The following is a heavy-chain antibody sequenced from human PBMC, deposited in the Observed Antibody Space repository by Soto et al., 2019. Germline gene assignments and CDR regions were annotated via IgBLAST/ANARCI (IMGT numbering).Heavy chain of an antibody. CDR2: INQSGIT. Sequence: SETLSLTCAVYGGSFSNYYWSWIRQPPGKGLEWIGEINQSGITNYNPSLKSRVTISEDASKNQFSLKLSSVTAAATAVYYCARGNGIASRPADYWGQGTLVTVSS. CDR3: ARGNGIASRPADY. D-gene: IGHD6-13*01. J-gene: IGHJ4*02. CDR1: GGSFSNYY. V-gene: IGHV4-34*01.